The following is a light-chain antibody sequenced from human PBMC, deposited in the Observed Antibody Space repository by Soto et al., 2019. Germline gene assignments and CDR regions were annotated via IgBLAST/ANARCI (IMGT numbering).Light chain of an antibody. CDR1: QGISSW. CDR3: QQANSFSWT. Sequence: DIQMTQSPSSVSASVGDRVTITCRASQGISSWLAWYQQKPGKAPKLLIYAASSLQXXXXXXXXXXXXXXXXXXPISSLQPEDFATYYCQQANSFSWTFGQGTKVEIK. J-gene: IGKJ1*01. CDR2: AAS. V-gene: IGKV1D-12*01.